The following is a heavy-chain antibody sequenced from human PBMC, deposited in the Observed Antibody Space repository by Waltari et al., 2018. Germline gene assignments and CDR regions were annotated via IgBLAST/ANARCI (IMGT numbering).Heavy chain of an antibody. J-gene: IGHJ2*01. CDR3: ARGNAGATIHGYFDL. CDR1: GGSFSGYY. Sequence: QVQLQQWGAGLLKPSETLSLTCAVYGGSFSGYYWSLIRQPPGKGLEWIGENNQGGSTNSDPSPKGRFTLSVDTSKNQFSLKLSSVTAADTAVYYCARGNAGATIHGYFDLWGRGTLVTVSS. CDR2: NNQGGST. V-gene: IGHV4-34*01. D-gene: IGHD1-26*01.